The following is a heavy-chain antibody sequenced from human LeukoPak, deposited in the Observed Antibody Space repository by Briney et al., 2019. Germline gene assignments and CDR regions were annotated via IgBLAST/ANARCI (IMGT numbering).Heavy chain of an antibody. CDR2: ISGSGGST. Sequence: TGGSLRLSCAASGFTFSSYAMSWVRQAPGKGLEWVSAISGSGGSTYYADSVKGRFSISRDNSKNTLYVQMNSLRAEDTAIYYCAKDLIRGAISYFDYWGQGTLVTVSS. CDR1: GFTFSSYA. D-gene: IGHD3-10*01. V-gene: IGHV3-23*01. J-gene: IGHJ4*02. CDR3: AKDLIRGAISYFDY.